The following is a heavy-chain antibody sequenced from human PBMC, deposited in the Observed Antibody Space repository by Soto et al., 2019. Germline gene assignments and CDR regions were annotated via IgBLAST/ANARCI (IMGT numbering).Heavy chain of an antibody. Sequence: LSLTCTVSGGSISSYYVSWIRQSAGKGLEWIGRIDTSGTTNYNPSLRSRVTMSVDASKNHFSLNLSSVTAADTAVYYCARGPRGYVYYHGMDVWGQGTTVTVSS. CDR3: ARGPRGYVYYHGMDV. V-gene: IGHV4-4*07. J-gene: IGHJ6*02. CDR1: GGSISSYY. D-gene: IGHD3-10*01. CDR2: IDTSGTT.